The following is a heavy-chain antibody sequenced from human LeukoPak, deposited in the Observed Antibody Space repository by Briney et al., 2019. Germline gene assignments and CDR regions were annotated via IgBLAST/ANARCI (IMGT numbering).Heavy chain of an antibody. J-gene: IGHJ4*02. CDR1: GYSISSGYY. V-gene: IGHV4-38-2*01. D-gene: IGHD6-25*01. CDR3: ARLSQQRGDFDY. CDR2: IYHSGST. Sequence: SETLSLTCAVSGYSISSGYYWGWIRQPPGKGLEWIGSIYHSGSTYYNPSLKSRVTISVDTSKNQFSLKLGLVTAADTAVYYCARLSQQRGDFDYWGQGTLVTVSS.